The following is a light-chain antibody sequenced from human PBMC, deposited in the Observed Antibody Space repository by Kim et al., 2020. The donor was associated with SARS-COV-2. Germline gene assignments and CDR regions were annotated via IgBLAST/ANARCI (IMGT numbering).Light chain of an antibody. CDR3: QTWGTGFWV. CDR1: SGHSRNP. CDR2: VNSDGSH. J-gene: IGLJ3*02. V-gene: IGLV4-69*01. Sequence: QLVLTQSPSASASLGASVKFTCTLSSGHSRNPIAWHLQQPEKGPRYLMKVNSDGSHTKGDGIPDRFSGSSSGAERYLTISSLQSEDEADYYCQTWGTGFWVFGGGTKL.